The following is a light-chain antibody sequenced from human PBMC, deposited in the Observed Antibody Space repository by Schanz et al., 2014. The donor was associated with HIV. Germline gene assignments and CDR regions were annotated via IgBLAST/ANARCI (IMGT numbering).Light chain of an antibody. CDR3: QQFHTYPYT. Sequence: DIQMTQSPSTLSASVGDRVSITCRASQSISAWLAWYQQKPGRAPKLLIYEASTLETGVPSRFSGSGSGTEFTLTISGLLPDDFATYFCQQFHTYPYTFGQGTKLEIK. CDR1: QSISAW. CDR2: EAS. J-gene: IGKJ2*01. V-gene: IGKV1-5*03.